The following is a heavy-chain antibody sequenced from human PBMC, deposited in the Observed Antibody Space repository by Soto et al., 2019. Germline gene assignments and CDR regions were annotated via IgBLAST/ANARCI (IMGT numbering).Heavy chain of an antibody. CDR2: INHSGST. Sequence: PSETLSLTCAVYGGSFSGYYWSWIRQPPGKGLEWIGEINHSGSTNYNPSLKSRVTISVDTSKNQFSLKLSSVTAADTAVYYCARFKSAVAGTGGYFQHWGQGTLVTVSS. CDR3: ARFKSAVAGTGGYFQH. CDR1: GGSFSGYY. V-gene: IGHV4-34*01. D-gene: IGHD6-19*01. J-gene: IGHJ1*01.